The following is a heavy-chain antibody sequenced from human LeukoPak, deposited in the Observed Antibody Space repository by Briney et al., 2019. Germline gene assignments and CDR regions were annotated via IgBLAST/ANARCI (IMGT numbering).Heavy chain of an antibody. CDR3: ARQPGSYFDY. V-gene: IGHV4-59*08. J-gene: IGHJ4*02. Sequence: NASETLSLTCTVSGGSISNYYWSWIRQPPGKGLEWIGYIYYSGRTNYNPSLKSRVTMSVDTSKNQFSLKLSSVTAADTAVYYCARQPGSYFDYWGQGTLVTVSS. CDR2: IYYSGRT. D-gene: IGHD3-10*01. CDR1: GGSISNYY.